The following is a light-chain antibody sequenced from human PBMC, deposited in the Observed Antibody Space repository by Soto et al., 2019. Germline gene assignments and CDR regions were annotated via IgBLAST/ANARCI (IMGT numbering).Light chain of an antibody. Sequence: QSVLTQPLSASASPGQRVTISCSGGSSNIGSNTVAWYQHLPGTAPPRLIFTAGQRPSGVPGRFSGSKSGNTASLTISGLQAEDEADYYCCSCVSGSPFDVLFGGGTKLTVL. CDR1: SSNIGSNT. J-gene: IGLJ3*02. V-gene: IGLV1-44*01. CDR3: CSCVSGSPFDVL. CDR2: TAG.